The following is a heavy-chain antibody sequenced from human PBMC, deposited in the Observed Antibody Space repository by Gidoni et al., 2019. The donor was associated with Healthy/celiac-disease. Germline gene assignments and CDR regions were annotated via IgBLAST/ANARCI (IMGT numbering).Heavy chain of an antibody. J-gene: IGHJ4*02. Sequence: EVQLLESGGGLVQPGGSLRLSCAASGVPFSSYAMSWVRQAPGKGLEWVSAISGSGGSTYYADSVKGRFTISRDNSKNTLYLQMNSLRAEDTAVYYCAKARRGYSYGSFDYWGQGTLVTVSS. CDR3: AKARRGYSYGSFDY. CDR1: GVPFSSYA. CDR2: ISGSGGST. V-gene: IGHV3-23*01. D-gene: IGHD5-18*01.